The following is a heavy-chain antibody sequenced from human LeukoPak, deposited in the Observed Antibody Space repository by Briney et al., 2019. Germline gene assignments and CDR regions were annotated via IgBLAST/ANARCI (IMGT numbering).Heavy chain of an antibody. D-gene: IGHD3-10*01. Sequence: WGSLRLSCAASGFTFSNYEMSWIRQAPGKGLEWISYIDRSGTTEKYADSVKGRFTISRDNAKNSLWLQMSGLRAEDTAVYYCARGQIINYFDFWGQGSLVTVSS. J-gene: IGHJ4*02. CDR3: ARGQIINYFDF. CDR2: IDRSGTTE. CDR1: GFTFSNYE. V-gene: IGHV3-48*03.